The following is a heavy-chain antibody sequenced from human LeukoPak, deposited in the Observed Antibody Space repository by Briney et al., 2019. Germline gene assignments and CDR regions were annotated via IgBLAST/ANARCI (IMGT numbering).Heavy chain of an antibody. J-gene: IGHJ4*02. Sequence: GESLKISCKGSGYIFTNYWIGWVRQVPGIDLEWMGIIYPADSDTRYSPSFQGQVTISADKSISTAYLQWSSLKASDTAMYYCARLENGYSYGYYWGQGTLVTVSS. CDR3: ARLENGYSYGYY. V-gene: IGHV5-51*01. CDR2: IYPADSDT. CDR1: GYIFTNYW. D-gene: IGHD5-18*01.